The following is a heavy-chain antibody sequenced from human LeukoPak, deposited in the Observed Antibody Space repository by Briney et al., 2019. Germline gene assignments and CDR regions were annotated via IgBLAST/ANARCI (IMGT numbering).Heavy chain of an antibody. V-gene: IGHV4-61*01. CDR1: GGSVSSGSHY. D-gene: IGHD2-15*01. CDR2: VYYIGST. CDR3: ARTGFCSGGSCYPGWFDP. Sequence: SETLSLTCTVSGGSVSSGSHYWSWIRQPPGKGLEWIGYVYYIGSTNYNPSLRSRVTLSVETSKNQFSLKLSSVTAADTAVYYCARTGFCSGGSCYPGWFDPWGQGTLVTVSS. J-gene: IGHJ5*02.